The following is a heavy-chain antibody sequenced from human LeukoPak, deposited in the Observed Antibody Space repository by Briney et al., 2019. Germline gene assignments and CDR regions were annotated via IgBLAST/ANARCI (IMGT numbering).Heavy chain of an antibody. CDR1: GGSFSGYY. Sequence: TASETLSLTCAVYGGSFSGYYWSWIRQPPGKGLEWIGEINHSGRTNYNPSLKSRVTISVDTSKNQFSLKLSSVTAADTAVYYCARGRRVVVVAGKNWFDPWGQGTLVTVSS. CDR3: ARGRRVVVVAGKNWFDP. CDR2: INHSGRT. D-gene: IGHD2-15*01. V-gene: IGHV4-34*01. J-gene: IGHJ5*02.